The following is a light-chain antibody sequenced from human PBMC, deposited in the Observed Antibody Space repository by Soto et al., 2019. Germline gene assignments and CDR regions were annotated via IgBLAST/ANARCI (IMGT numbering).Light chain of an antibody. J-gene: IGKJ5*01. CDR3: QQSYSTPIT. Sequence: DIQITQSPSSLSASVGDRVTITCRASQSISSYLNWYQQKPGKAPKLLIYAASSLQSGVPSRFSGSGSGTDFTLTISSLQPEDFATYYCQQSYSTPITFGQGRLLE. CDR2: AAS. V-gene: IGKV1-39*01. CDR1: QSISSY.